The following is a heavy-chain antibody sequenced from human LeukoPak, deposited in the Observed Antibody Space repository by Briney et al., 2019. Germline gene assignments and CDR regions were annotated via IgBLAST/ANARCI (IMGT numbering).Heavy chain of an antibody. Sequence: SETLSLTCTVSGDSISSYYWSWIRQPPGKGLEWIGYIYYSGSTNYNPSLKSRVTISVDTSKNQFSLKLSSVTAADTAVYYCARGTLAAAGTSLFDYWGQGTLVTVSS. D-gene: IGHD6-13*01. CDR1: GDSISSYY. V-gene: IGHV4-59*01. J-gene: IGHJ4*02. CDR2: IYYSGST. CDR3: ARGTLAAAGTSLFDY.